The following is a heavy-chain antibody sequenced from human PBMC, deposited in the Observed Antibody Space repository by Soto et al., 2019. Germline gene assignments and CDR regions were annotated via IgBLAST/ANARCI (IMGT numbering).Heavy chain of an antibody. Sequence: QVQLVQSGAEVKKPGSSGKVSSKASGGTSSSYTIRWVRQPPGQVLEWMGRILPIRGIANYAQKCQGRVTVTADQSTSTAYMELSSLTSEDTDVSYCESGSGRVFFDYWGQGTLVTASS. V-gene: IGHV1-69*02. CDR1: GGTSSSYT. CDR2: ILPIRGIA. D-gene: IGHD3-10*01. J-gene: IGHJ4*02. CDR3: ESGSGRVFFDY.